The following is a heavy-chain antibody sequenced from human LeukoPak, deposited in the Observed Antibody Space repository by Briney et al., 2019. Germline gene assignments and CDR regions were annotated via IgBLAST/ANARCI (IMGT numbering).Heavy chain of an antibody. V-gene: IGHV4-59*12. CDR3: AGAKQLWLHYYYYGMDV. CDR2: IYYSGST. D-gene: IGHD5-18*01. CDR1: GGSISSYY. Sequence: SETLSLTCTVSGGSISSYYWSWIRQPPGKGLEWIGYIYYSGSTNYNPSLKSRVTISVDTSKNQFSLKLSSVTAADTAVYYCAGAKQLWLHYYYYGMDVWGQGTTVTVSS. J-gene: IGHJ6*02.